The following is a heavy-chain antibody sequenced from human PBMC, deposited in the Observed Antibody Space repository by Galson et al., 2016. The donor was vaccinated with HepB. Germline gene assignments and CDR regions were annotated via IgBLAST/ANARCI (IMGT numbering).Heavy chain of an antibody. D-gene: IGHD2-2*03. CDR2: INAGNGNT. CDR1: GYTFISYV. V-gene: IGHV1-3*01. CDR3: AKSPTGFCSRTKCYGFNYLER. Sequence: SVKVSCKASGYTFISYVIQWVRQAPGHRLEWMGWINAGNGNTKYSQKFQGKVIIDRDTSASTAYMELSSLRPEDTAIYYCAKSPTGFCSRTKCYGFNYLERGGQGTPVTVSS. J-gene: IGHJ4*02.